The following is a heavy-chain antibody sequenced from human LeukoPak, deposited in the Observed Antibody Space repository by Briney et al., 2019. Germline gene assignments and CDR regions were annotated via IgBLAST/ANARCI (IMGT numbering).Heavy chain of an antibody. D-gene: IGHD2-2*01. Sequence: GGSLRLSCAASGFTFSRHAMYWVRQAPGKGLEYVSAISSNGGSTYYANSVKGRFTISRDNSKNTLYLEMGSLRAEDMAVYYCARGGCSSTSCYGNYMDVWGKGTTVTVSS. CDR1: GFTFSRHA. CDR2: ISSNGGST. V-gene: IGHV3-64*01. CDR3: ARGGCSSTSCYGNYMDV. J-gene: IGHJ6*03.